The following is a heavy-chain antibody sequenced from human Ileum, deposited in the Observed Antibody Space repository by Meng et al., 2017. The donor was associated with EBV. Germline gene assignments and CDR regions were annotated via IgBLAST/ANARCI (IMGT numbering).Heavy chain of an antibody. CDR3: ARDYSSSWYSGGFFKY. CDR1: GDSISSAPYY. D-gene: IGHD6-13*01. Sequence: PPESGPGLVMASETLSLTCPVSGDSISSAPYYWGWIRQPPGKGLEWIGNIFNSGSTSYSPSLKSRVTISVDTSKNQFSLKLSSVTAADTAVYYCARDYSSSWYSGGFFKYWGQGILVTVSS. CDR2: IFNSGST. J-gene: IGHJ1*01. V-gene: IGHV4-39*07.